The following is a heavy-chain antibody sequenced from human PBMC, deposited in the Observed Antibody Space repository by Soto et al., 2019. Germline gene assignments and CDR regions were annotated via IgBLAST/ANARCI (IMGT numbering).Heavy chain of an antibody. D-gene: IGHD1-26*01. CDR3: ASSWVRRAFDI. Sequence: SETLSLTCAVYGGSFSGYYWSWIRQPPGKGLEWIGEINHSGSTNYNPSLKSRVTISVDTSKSQFSLKLSSVTAADTAVYYCASSWVRRAFDIWGQGTMVTVSS. CDR1: GGSFSGYY. V-gene: IGHV4-34*01. J-gene: IGHJ3*02. CDR2: INHSGST.